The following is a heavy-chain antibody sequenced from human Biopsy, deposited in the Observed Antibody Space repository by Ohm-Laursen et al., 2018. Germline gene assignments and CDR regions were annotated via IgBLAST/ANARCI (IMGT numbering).Heavy chain of an antibody. CDR1: SYTFTDNN. CDR3: ARDPLNGHKHFDY. CDR2: IKLKTGAT. V-gene: IGHV1-2*02. J-gene: IGHJ4*02. D-gene: IGHD2-8*01. Sequence: ASVKVSCKASSYTFTDNNIHWIRQAPGQGLGWLGYIKLKTGATNYAQKFQGTVTMTRDTSISTAYLALGSLRSSDTAIYYCARDPLNGHKHFDYWGQGSLVTVSS.